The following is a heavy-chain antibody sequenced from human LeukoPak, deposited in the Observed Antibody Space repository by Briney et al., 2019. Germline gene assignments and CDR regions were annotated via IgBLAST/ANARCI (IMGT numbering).Heavy chain of an antibody. V-gene: IGHV4-39*07. CDR2: VSYSRTT. Sequence: SETLSLTCTVSGGSITSTLYYWGWIRQPPGKGLEWIASVSYSRTTYYNPSLESRVTVSIDRSKNQFSLKLTSVTAADTAVYYCARADDYLWGTYYFDYWARESWSPSPQ. J-gene: IGHJ4*02. CDR3: ARADDYLWGTYYFDY. CDR1: GGSITSTLYY. D-gene: IGHD3-16*01.